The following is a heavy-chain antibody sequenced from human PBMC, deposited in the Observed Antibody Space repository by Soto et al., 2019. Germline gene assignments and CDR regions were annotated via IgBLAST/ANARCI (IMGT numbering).Heavy chain of an antibody. CDR3: ARESLRSSGWYYFDN. J-gene: IGHJ4*02. Sequence: EVQLVESGGGLVQPGGSLRLSCAASGFTFSSHWMHWVRQAPGKGLVWVSRINSDGSSTSYADSVKGRFTISRDNAKNTLYLQMNSLRAEDTAVYYCARESLRSSGWYYFDNWGQGTLVTVSS. CDR1: GFTFSSHW. D-gene: IGHD6-19*01. V-gene: IGHV3-74*01. CDR2: INSDGSST.